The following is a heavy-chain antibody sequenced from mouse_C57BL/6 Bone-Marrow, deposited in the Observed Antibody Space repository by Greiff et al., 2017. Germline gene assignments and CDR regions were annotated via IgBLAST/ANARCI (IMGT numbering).Heavy chain of an antibody. J-gene: IGHJ4*01. V-gene: IGHV1-82*01. Sequence: VQLQQSGPELVKPGASVKISCKASGYAFSSSWMNWVKQRPGKGLEWIGRIYPGDGDTNYNGKFKGKATLTADKSSSTAYMQLSSLTSEDSAVYFCARTYYYGSSYWGAMDYWGQGTSVTVSS. CDR2: IYPGDGDT. CDR3: ARTYYYGSSYWGAMDY. CDR1: GYAFSSSW. D-gene: IGHD1-1*01.